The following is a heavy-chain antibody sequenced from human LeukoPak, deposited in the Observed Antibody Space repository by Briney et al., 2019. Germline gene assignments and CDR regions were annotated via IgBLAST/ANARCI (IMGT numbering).Heavy chain of an antibody. CDR3: ARDVVAAAGTWDY. D-gene: IGHD6-13*01. Sequence: PSETLSLTCTVSGYSISSTYYWGWIRQPPGKGLEWVGSVFHSGNTYYNPSLKSRLTISADTSKNQFSLTLTSVTAADTAVYYCARDVVAAAGTWDYWGQGTLVTVSS. J-gene: IGHJ4*02. CDR1: GYSISSTYY. V-gene: IGHV4-38-2*02. CDR2: VFHSGNT.